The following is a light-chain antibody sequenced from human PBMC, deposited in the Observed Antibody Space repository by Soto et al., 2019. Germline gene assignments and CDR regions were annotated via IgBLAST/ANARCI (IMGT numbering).Light chain of an antibody. CDR1: QSISSW. Sequence: DIQMTQSPSTLSASVGDRVTITCRASQSISSWLAWYQQKPGKAPKLLIYKASSLESGVPSSFSGSGSGTEFTLTIGSLHPDDFATYYCQQYNSFPYTFGQGTKLEIK. V-gene: IGKV1-5*03. CDR3: QQYNSFPYT. CDR2: KAS. J-gene: IGKJ2*01.